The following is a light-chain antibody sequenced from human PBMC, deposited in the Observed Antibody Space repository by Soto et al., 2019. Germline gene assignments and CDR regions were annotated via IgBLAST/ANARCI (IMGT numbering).Light chain of an antibody. J-gene: IGLJ1*01. Sequence: QSVLTQPASVSGSPGQSITISCTGTRSDVGGYNYVSWYQQHPGKAPKLMIFEVSNRPSGVSNRFSGSKSGNTASLTISGLQAVDEADYYCSSYTSTSTLVVFGTGTKLTVL. V-gene: IGLV2-14*01. CDR1: RSDVGGYNY. CDR2: EVS. CDR3: SSYTSTSTLVV.